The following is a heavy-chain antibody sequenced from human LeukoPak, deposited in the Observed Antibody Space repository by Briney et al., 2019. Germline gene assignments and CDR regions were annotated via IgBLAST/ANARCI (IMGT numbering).Heavy chain of an antibody. D-gene: IGHD2-2*01. CDR3: AKGRLVPAALLDY. CDR1: GFTFSSYT. V-gene: IGHV3-23*01. J-gene: IGHJ4*02. Sequence: GGSPRLSCAASGFTFSSYTLSWVRQAPGKGLEWVSTLSGSGGSTNYADSVKGRFTISRDNSKNTLYLQMYSLRAEDTAVYYCAKGRLVPAALLDYWGQGTLVTVSS. CDR2: LSGSGGST.